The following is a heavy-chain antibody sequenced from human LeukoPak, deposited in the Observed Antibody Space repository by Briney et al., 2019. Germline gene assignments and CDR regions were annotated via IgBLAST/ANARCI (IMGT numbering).Heavy chain of an antibody. D-gene: IGHD5-18*01. V-gene: IGHV1-18*04. CDR1: GYTFTSYG. CDR2: ISVHNGNT. J-gene: IGHJ4*02. Sequence: ASVKVSCKASGYTFTSYGISWVRQAPGQGLEWMGWISVHNGNTNYAQKLQGRVTMTTDTSTSTAYMELRSLRSDDTAVYYCARDPSYGYYLGYWGQGTLVTVSS. CDR3: ARDPSYGYYLGY.